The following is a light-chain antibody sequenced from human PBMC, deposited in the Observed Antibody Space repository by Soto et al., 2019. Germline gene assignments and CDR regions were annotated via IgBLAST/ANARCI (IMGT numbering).Light chain of an antibody. Sequence: EIVLTQSPGTLSLSPGERATLSFRASQSVSSSYLAWYQQKPGQAPRLLIYGASSRATGIPDRFSVSGSGTDFTLTISRLEPVDFAVYYCQQYGSSPINFGRGTNVEIK. CDR1: QSVSSSY. V-gene: IGKV3-20*01. CDR2: GAS. CDR3: QQYGSSPIN. J-gene: IGKJ4*01.